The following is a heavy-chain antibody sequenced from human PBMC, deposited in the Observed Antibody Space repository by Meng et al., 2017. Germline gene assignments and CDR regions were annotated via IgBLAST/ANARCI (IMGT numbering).Heavy chain of an antibody. Sequence: VRSGAEVKKPGAAWKVSCKASGYTFTGYYMHWVRQAPGQGLEWMGRINPNSGGTNYAQKFQGRVTMTRDTSISTAYMELSRLRSDDTAVYYCASELNTYGSGSYAYWGQGTLVTVSS. V-gene: IGHV1-2*06. D-gene: IGHD3-10*01. CDR1: GYTFTGYY. CDR3: ASELNTYGSGSYAY. J-gene: IGHJ4*02. CDR2: INPNSGGT.